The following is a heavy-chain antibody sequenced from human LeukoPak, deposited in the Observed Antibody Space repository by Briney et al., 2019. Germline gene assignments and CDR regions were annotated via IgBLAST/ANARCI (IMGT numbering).Heavy chain of an antibody. CDR2: IYYSGST. D-gene: IGHD6-13*01. J-gene: IGHJ6*02. Sequence: SETLSLTCTVSGGSISSYYWSWIRQPPGKGLEWIGYIYYSGSTNYNPSLKSRVTISVDTSKNQFSLKLSSVTAADTAVYYCARHGTAAAGGYYYYGMGVWGQGTTVTVSS. CDR3: ARHGTAAAGGYYYYGMGV. V-gene: IGHV4-59*08. CDR1: GGSISSYY.